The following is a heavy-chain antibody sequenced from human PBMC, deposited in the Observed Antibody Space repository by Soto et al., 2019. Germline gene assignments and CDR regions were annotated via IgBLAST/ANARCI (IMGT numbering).Heavy chain of an antibody. V-gene: IGHV4-39*01. J-gene: IGHJ6*02. Sequence: SETLSLTCTVSGGSISSSSYYWGWIRQPPGKGLEWIGSIYYSGSTYYNPSLKSRVTISVDTSKNQFSLKLSSVTAADTAVYYCASPMVRGDRYYYYGMDVWGQGTTVTVSS. CDR2: IYYSGST. D-gene: IGHD3-10*01. CDR3: ASPMVRGDRYYYYGMDV. CDR1: GGSISSSSYY.